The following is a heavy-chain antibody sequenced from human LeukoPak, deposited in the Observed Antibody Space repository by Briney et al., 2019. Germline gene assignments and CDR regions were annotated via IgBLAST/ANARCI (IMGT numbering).Heavy chain of an antibody. CDR2: ISGSGGST. V-gene: IGHV3-23*01. CDR3: ARHIAVAGHNWFDP. CDR1: GFTFSSYA. Sequence: GRSLRLSCAASGFTFSSYAMSWVRQAPGKGLEWVSAISGSGGSTYYADSVKGRFTISRHNSKNTLYLQMNSLRAEDTAVYYCARHIAVAGHNWFDPWGQGTLVTVSS. D-gene: IGHD6-19*01. J-gene: IGHJ5*02.